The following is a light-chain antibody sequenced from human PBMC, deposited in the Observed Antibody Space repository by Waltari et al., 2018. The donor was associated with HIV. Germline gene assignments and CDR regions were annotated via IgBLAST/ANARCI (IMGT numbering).Light chain of an antibody. V-gene: IGLV2-14*03. Sequence: QSALTQPASVSGSPGQSVTISCSGHGSDIGSSDYVSWYQQQPGTAPTRIVYGVNKRPSKISNRCAGSKSANTSSLTISGLQVEDEADYYCASYSRSATLVIFGGGTHLTVL. CDR3: ASYSRSATLVI. CDR2: GVN. J-gene: IGLJ2*01. CDR1: GSDIGSSDY.